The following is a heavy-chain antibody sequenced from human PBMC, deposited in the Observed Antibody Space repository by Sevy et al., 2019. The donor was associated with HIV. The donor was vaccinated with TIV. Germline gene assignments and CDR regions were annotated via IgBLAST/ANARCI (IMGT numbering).Heavy chain of an antibody. CDR1: GYSFISYG. V-gene: IGHV1-18*01. Sequence: ASVKVSCKASGYSFISYGINWVRQAPGQGLEWMGWISPYNGYTTSAQKFQDRVTLTTDTSTSTAYMELRSLRSDDTGVYYCARDDTYSDPARYHYSYMDVWGKWTTVTVSS. CDR2: ISPYNGYT. D-gene: IGHD1-26*01. CDR3: ARDDTYSDPARYHYSYMDV. J-gene: IGHJ6*03.